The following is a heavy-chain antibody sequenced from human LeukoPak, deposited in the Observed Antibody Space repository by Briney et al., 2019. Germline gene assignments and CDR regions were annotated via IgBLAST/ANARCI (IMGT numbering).Heavy chain of an antibody. CDR3: ARHLQLWTTRATRGGAQVGH. V-gene: IGHV3-74*01. J-gene: IGHJ1*01. Sequence: GGSLRLSCAASVFTFSSHWMHWVRQAPGKGLVWVSRINSDGRSISYADSVKGRFTISRDNAKNTLHLHMHSLRAEDPPVYYCARHLQLWTTRATRGGAQVGHWGQGPLVPVSS. CDR2: INSDGRSI. CDR1: VFTFSSHW. D-gene: IGHD5-18*01.